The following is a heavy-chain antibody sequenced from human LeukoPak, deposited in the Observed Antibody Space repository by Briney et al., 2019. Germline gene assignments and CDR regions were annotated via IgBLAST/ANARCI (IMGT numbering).Heavy chain of an antibody. CDR2: IGGSGGST. D-gene: IGHD2-15*01. J-gene: IGHJ5*02. V-gene: IGHV3-23*01. CDR3: ARDRSSGGSCYWFDP. CDR1: GFAFNNYA. Sequence: PGGSLRLSCAASGFAFNNYAMSWVRQAPGRGLEWVSSIGGSGGSTYYADSVRGRFTMSRDNSKNSLYLQMNSLRAEDTAVYYCARDRSSGGSCYWFDPWGQGTLVTVSS.